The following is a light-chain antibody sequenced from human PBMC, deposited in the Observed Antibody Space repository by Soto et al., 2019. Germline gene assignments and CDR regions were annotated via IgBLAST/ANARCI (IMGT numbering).Light chain of an antibody. CDR2: ATS. CDR3: QQRISWPFS. Sequence: EVVLTQSPATLSLSPGEGATLSCRASQSIGNNLAWYQQNPGQAPRLLIYATSNRATGIPARFRGSGSGTDFTLPIRRLEPEYFAVYYCQQRISWPFSCGPGPKVDIK. V-gene: IGKV3-11*01. CDR1: QSIGNN. J-gene: IGKJ3*01.